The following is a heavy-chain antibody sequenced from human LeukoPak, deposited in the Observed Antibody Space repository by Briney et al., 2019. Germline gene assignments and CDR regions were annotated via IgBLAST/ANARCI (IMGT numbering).Heavy chain of an antibody. J-gene: IGHJ3*02. D-gene: IGHD2-2*02. V-gene: IGHV3-20*04. Sequence: PGGSLRLSCAASGFTFDDYGMSWVRQAPGKGLEWVSGINWNGGSTGYADSVKGRFTISRDNAKNSLYLQMNSLRAEDTALYYCASSPLLCSSTSCYTGAFDIWGQGTMVTVSS. CDR1: GFTFDDYG. CDR3: ASSPLLCSSTSCYTGAFDI. CDR2: INWNGGST.